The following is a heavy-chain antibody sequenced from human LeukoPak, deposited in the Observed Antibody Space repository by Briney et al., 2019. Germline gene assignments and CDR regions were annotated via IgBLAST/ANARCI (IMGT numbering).Heavy chain of an antibody. CDR1: GDSVSSNSAA. CDR2: TYYRSKWYN. V-gene: IGHV6-1*01. Sequence: SQTLSLTCAISGDSVSSNSAAWNWIRQSPSRGLEWLGRTYYRSKWYNDYAVSVKSRITINPDTSKNQFSLQLNSVTPEDTAVYYCARDLIKVDTAMDNDYYYYMDVWGKGTTVTVSS. J-gene: IGHJ6*03. D-gene: IGHD5-18*01. CDR3: ARDLIKVDTAMDNDYYYYMDV.